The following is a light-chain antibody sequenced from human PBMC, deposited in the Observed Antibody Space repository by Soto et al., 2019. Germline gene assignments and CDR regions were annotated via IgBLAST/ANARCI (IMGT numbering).Light chain of an antibody. CDR1: QSISSY. J-gene: IGKJ1*01. CDR2: AAS. CDR3: QQYGSSGT. Sequence: DIQMTQSPSSLSASVGDRATITRRASQSISSYLNWSQPKPGKAPKLLIYAASSLQSGVPSRLSGSGSGTDFTLPIRRLEPEDFAVDYCQQYGSSGTFGQGTKVDIK. V-gene: IGKV1-39*01.